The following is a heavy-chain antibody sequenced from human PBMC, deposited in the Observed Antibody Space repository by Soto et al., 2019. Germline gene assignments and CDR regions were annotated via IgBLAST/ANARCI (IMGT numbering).Heavy chain of an antibody. CDR2: IYYSGST. V-gene: IGHV4-61*01. CDR3: ARESGWFDP. D-gene: IGHD3-10*01. Sequence: QVQLQESGPGLVKPSETLSLTCTVSGGSVSSGSYYWSWIRQPPGKGLEWIGYIYYSGSTNYNPALKSRVNISVDTSKNQFSLKLSSVTAADTAVYYCARESGWFDPWGQGTLVTVSS. J-gene: IGHJ5*02. CDR1: GGSVSSGSYY.